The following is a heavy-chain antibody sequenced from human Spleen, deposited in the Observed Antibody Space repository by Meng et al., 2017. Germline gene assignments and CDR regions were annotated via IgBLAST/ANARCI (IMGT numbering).Heavy chain of an antibody. V-gene: IGHV3-30*01. J-gene: IGHJ5*02. D-gene: IGHD3-9*01. CDR1: GFTFSSYA. CDR3: ARDLFLEGYYDILTGYLRPNWFDP. Sequence: GESLKISCAASGFTFSSYAMHWVRQAPGKGLEWVAVISYDGSNKYYADSVKGRFTISRDNSKNTLYLQMNSLRAEDTAVYYCARDLFLEGYYDILTGYLRPNWFDPWGQGTVVTVSS. CDR2: ISYDGSNK.